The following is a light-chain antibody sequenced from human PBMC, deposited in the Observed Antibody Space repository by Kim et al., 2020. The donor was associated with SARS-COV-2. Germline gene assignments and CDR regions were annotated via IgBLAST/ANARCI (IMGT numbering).Light chain of an antibody. CDR2: DVS. J-gene: IGLJ3*02. V-gene: IGLV2-14*03. CDR3: SSYTSSTTWV. Sequence: GQSVTLSCTGTSSDVGGYNYASWYQHHAGKAPKLMIVDVSNRPSGVSNRFSGYKSGNTASLIISGLQAEDEADYYCSSYTSSTTWVFGGGTKLTVL. CDR1: SSDVGGYNY.